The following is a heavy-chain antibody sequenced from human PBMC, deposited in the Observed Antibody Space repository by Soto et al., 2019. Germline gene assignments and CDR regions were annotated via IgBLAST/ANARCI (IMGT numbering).Heavy chain of an antibody. CDR2: ISSSSSYR. J-gene: IGHJ4*02. CDR3: SRGKTPPGYCSGGSCYEDYFDY. V-gene: IGHV3-21*01. CDR1: GFTFSSYS. Sequence: EVQLVESGGGLVKPGGSLRLSCAASGFTFSSYSMNWVRQAPGKGLEWVSSISSSSSYRYYADSVKGRFTISRDTAKNSLYLQMNSLRAEDTAVYYWSRGKTPPGYCSGGSCYEDYFDYWGQGTLVTVSS. D-gene: IGHD2-15*01.